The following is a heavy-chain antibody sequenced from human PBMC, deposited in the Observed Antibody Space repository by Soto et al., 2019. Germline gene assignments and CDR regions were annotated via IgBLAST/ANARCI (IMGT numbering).Heavy chain of an antibody. J-gene: IGHJ6*02. CDR1: GYSFTSYW. V-gene: IGHV5-10-1*01. Sequence: LGESLKISCKGSGYSFTSYWISWVRQMPGKGLEWMGRIDPSDSYTNYSPSFQGHVTISADKSISTAYLQWSSLKASDTAMYYCARVHCSSTSCYFEDYYYYGMDVWGQGTTVTVSS. CDR3: ARVHCSSTSCYFEDYYYYGMDV. CDR2: IDPSDSYT. D-gene: IGHD2-2*01.